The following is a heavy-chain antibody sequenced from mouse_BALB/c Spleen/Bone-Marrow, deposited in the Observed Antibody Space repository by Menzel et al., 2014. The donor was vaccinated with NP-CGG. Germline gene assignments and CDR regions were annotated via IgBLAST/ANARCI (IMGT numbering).Heavy chain of an antibody. J-gene: IGHJ1*01. Sequence: EVQVVESGGGLVQPGGSRKLSCAASGFTFSGFGMHWVRQAPEKGLEWVAYISRGSSTIYYADTVKGRFTISRDNPKNTLFLQMTSLRSEDTAMYYCARSRITTGSYWYFDIWGAGTTVTVSS. CDR2: ISRGSSTI. D-gene: IGHD1-1*01. CDR3: ARSRITTGSYWYFDI. CDR1: GFTFSGFG. V-gene: IGHV5-17*02.